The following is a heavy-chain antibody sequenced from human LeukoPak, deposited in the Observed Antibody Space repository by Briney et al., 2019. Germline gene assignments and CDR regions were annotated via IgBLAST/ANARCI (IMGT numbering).Heavy chain of an antibody. CDR2: ISSNSPYI. J-gene: IGHJ4*03. D-gene: IGHD3-22*01. CDR1: GFTFSSYS. Sequence: GGSLRLSCEASGFTFSSYSMNWVRQAPGKGLEWVSSISSNSPYIYYANSVEGRFTISRDNAKNSLYLQMNSLRAEDTAVYYCARQDYFDSSVLDYWGQGTTVTVSS. CDR3: ARQDYFDSSVLDY. V-gene: IGHV3-21*01.